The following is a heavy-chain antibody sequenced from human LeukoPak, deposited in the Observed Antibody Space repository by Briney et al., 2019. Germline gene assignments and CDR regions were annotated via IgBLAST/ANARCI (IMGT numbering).Heavy chain of an antibody. CDR1: GFTFTSYA. Sequence: GGSLRLSCEASGFTFTSYAMSWVRQAPGKGLEWVSTIGSGFTTYYPDSVRGRFTISRDNFKTTVFLQMNSLRAEDTAVYYCAKGGPSGGFYIASDYWGQGALVTVSS. D-gene: IGHD1-26*01. CDR2: IGSGFTT. J-gene: IGHJ4*02. CDR3: AKGGPSGGFYIASDY. V-gene: IGHV3-23*01.